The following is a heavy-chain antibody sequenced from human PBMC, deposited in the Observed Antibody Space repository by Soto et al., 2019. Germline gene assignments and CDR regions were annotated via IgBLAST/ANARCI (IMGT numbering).Heavy chain of an antibody. CDR2: IKQAGSEK. CDR3: ARGRYSGTDYYLDF. D-gene: IGHD1-26*01. V-gene: IGHV3-7*05. J-gene: IGHJ4*02. Sequence: EVQLVESGGGLVQPGGSLRLSCAASGFNFNNYWMTWVRQAPGKGPEWVANIKQAGSEKYYVDSVKGRFTISRDNAKNSLYLQLDSLRGEDTAVHYCARGRYSGTDYYLDFWGQGTLVTVSS. CDR1: GFNFNNYW.